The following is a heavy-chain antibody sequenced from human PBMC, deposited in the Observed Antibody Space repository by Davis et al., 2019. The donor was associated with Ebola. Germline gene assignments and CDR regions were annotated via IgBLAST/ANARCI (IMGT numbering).Heavy chain of an antibody. V-gene: IGHV5-10-1*01. CDR1: GYSFTSYW. Sequence: GESLKISCKGSGYSFTSYWISWVRQMPGKGLEWMGRIDPSDSYTNYSPSFQGHVTISADKSISTAYLQWSSLKASDTAMYYCARAVPEIVLMDYGMDVWGQGTTVTVSS. D-gene: IGHD2-8*01. J-gene: IGHJ6*02. CDR3: ARAVPEIVLMDYGMDV. CDR2: IDPSDSYT.